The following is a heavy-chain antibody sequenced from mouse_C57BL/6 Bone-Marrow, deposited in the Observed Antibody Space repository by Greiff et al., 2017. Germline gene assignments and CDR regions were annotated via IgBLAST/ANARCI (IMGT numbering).Heavy chain of an antibody. Sequence: LVESGAELVRPGASVKLSCTASGFNIKDDYMHWVKQRPEQGLEWIGWIDPENGDTEYASKFQGKATITADTSSNTAYLQLSSLTSEDTAVYYCTTCDSAWFAYWGQGTLVTVSA. CDR3: TTCDSAWFAY. CDR2: IDPENGDT. CDR1: GFNIKDDY. V-gene: IGHV14-4*01. D-gene: IGHD2-4*01. J-gene: IGHJ3*01.